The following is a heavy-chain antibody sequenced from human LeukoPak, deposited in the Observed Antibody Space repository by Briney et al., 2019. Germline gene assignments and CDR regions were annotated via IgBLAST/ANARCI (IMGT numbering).Heavy chain of an antibody. V-gene: IGHV4-59*01. CDR1: GGSISSYY. CDR3: ARDALVGIIDAFDI. Sequence: SETLSLTCTVSGGSISSYYWSWIRQPPGKGREWIGYIYYSGSTNYNPSLKSRVTISVDTSKNQFSLKLSSVTAADTAVYYCARDALVGIIDAFDIWGQGTMVTVSS. D-gene: IGHD3-10*01. CDR2: IYYSGST. J-gene: IGHJ3*02.